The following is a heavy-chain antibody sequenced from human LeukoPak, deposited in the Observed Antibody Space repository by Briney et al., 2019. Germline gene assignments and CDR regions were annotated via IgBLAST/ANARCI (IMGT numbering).Heavy chain of an antibody. J-gene: IGHJ4*02. V-gene: IGHV4-39*01. CDR2: IYYSGST. D-gene: IGHD4-17*01. CDR3: ARVHDYGIN. CDR1: GGAISSSSYY. Sequence: ETLSLTCTVSGGAISSSSYYWGWIRQAPGKGLEWIGSIYYSGSTYYNPSLKSRVTISVDTSKNQFSLKLSSVTAADTAVYYCARVHDYGINWGQGTRVTVSS.